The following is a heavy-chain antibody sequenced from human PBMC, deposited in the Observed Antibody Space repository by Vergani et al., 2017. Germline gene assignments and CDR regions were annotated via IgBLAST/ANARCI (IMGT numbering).Heavy chain of an antibody. CDR2: IYTSGST. D-gene: IGHD3-3*01. CDR1: GGSISSGSYY. Sequence: QVQLQESGPGLVKPSQTLSLTCTVSGGSISSGSYYWSWIRQPAGKGLEWIGRIYTSGSTNYNPSLKSRVTISVDTSKNQFSLKQSSVTAADTAVYYCAREQTYDFWSGPLGFDPWGQGTLVTVSS. V-gene: IGHV4-61*02. J-gene: IGHJ5*02. CDR3: AREQTYDFWSGPLGFDP.